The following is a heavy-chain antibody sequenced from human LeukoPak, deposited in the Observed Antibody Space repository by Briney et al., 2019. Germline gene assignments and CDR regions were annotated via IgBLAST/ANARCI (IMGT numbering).Heavy chain of an antibody. CDR2: INPNSGGT. V-gene: IGHV1-2*02. Sequence: ASVKVSCKASGYTSTGYYLHWVRQAPGQGLEWMGWINPNSGGTNYAQKFQGRVTMTRDTSVSTVYMELSSLRSDDTAVYYCARVVDYYDNHFDYWGQGTLVTVSS. J-gene: IGHJ4*02. CDR1: GYTSTGYY. D-gene: IGHD3-22*01. CDR3: ARVVDYYDNHFDY.